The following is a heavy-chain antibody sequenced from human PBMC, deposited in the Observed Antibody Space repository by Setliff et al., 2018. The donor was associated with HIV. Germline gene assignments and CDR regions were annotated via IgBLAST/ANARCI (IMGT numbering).Heavy chain of an antibody. D-gene: IGHD4-17*01. J-gene: IGHJ4*02. CDR2: IRNKANGGTT. CDR1: GFSLSAHG. Sequence: PGGSLRLSCAASGFSLSAHGMHWVRQAPGKGLEWVARIRNKANGGTTEYVASVKGRFTISRDDSENSLYLQMNSLKTEDTAVYYCARGPATGDYSYYFDYWGQGTLVTVSS. V-gene: IGHV3-72*01. CDR3: ARGPATGDYSYYFDY.